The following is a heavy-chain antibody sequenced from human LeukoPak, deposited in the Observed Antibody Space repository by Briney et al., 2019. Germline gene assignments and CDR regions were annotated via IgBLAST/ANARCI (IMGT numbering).Heavy chain of an antibody. V-gene: IGHV4-31*03. Sequence: SETLSLTCTVSGGSISSGGYYWSWLRQHPGKGLEWIGYIYYSGSTYYNPSLKSRVTISVDTSKNQFSLKLSSVTAADTAVYYCARESQQLVNGGVDPWGQGTLVTVSS. CDR3: ARESQQLVNGGVDP. CDR2: IYYSGST. CDR1: GGSISSGGYY. J-gene: IGHJ5*02. D-gene: IGHD6-13*01.